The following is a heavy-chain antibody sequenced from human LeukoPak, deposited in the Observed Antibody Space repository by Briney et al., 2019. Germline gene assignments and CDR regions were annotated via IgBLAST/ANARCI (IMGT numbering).Heavy chain of an antibody. D-gene: IGHD5-18*01. Sequence: GGSLRLSCAASGFTFSSYGMHWVRQAPGKGLEWVAFIRYDGSNKYYADSVKGRFTISRDNSKNTLYLQMNSLRAEDTAVYYCAKDFRYSYGHFDYWGQGTLVTVSS. J-gene: IGHJ4*02. CDR2: IRYDGSNK. V-gene: IGHV3-30*02. CDR3: AKDFRYSYGHFDY. CDR1: GFTFSSYG.